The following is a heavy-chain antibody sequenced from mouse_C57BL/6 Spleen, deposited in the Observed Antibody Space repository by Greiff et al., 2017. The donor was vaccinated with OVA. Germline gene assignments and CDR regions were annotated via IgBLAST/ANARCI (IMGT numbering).Heavy chain of an antibody. D-gene: IGHD3-2*02. CDR2: ISSGSSTI. Sequence: EVMLVESGGGLVKPGGSLKLSCAASGFTFSDYGMHWVRQAPEKGLEWVAYISSGSSTIYYADTVKGRFTISRDNAKNTLFLQMTSLRSEDTAKYYCARGSSGSWFAYWGQGTLVTVSA. V-gene: IGHV5-17*01. CDR1: GFTFSDYG. J-gene: IGHJ3*01. CDR3: ARGSSGSWFAY.